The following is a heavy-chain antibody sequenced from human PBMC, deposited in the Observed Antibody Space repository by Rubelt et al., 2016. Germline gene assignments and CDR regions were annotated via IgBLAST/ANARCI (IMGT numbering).Heavy chain of an antibody. V-gene: IGHV4-39*01. CDR2: IYYSGST. J-gene: IGHJ4*02. CDR1: GGSISSSSYY. Sequence: QLQLQESGPGLVKPSETLSLTCTVSGGSISSSSYYWGWIRQPPGKGLEWIGSIYYSGSTYYNPSLKSRVTMSVDTSKNQFSLRLNSVTAADTAVYYCARLEYSSGWYPHYWGQGTLVTVSS. D-gene: IGHD6-19*01. CDR3: ARLEYSSGWYPHY.